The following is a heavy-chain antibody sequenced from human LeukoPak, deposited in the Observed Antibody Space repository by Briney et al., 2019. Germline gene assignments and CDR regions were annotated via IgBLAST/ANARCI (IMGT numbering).Heavy chain of an antibody. Sequence: SETLSLTCAVYGGSFSGYYWIWIRQPPGKGLEWIGEINHSGSTNYNPSLKSRVTISVDTSKNQFSLKLSSVTAADTAVYYCARGRSRNFDYWGQGTLVTVSS. CDR3: ARGRSRNFDY. CDR1: GGSFSGYY. CDR2: INHSGST. J-gene: IGHJ4*02. V-gene: IGHV4-34*01.